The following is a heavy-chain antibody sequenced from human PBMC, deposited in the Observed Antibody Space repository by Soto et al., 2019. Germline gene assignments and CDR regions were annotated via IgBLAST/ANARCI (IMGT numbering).Heavy chain of an antibody. CDR1: GYTFTSYG. CDR2: ISAYNGNT. V-gene: IGHV1-18*01. CDR3: AIGPDITIFGVVTNYYYYGMDV. D-gene: IGHD3-3*01. J-gene: IGHJ6*02. Sequence: GASVKVSCKASGYTFTSYGISWVRQAPGQGLEWMGWISAYNGNTNYAQKIQGRVTMTTDTSTSTAYMELRSLRSDDTAVYYCAIGPDITIFGVVTNYYYYGMDVWGQGTTVTVSS.